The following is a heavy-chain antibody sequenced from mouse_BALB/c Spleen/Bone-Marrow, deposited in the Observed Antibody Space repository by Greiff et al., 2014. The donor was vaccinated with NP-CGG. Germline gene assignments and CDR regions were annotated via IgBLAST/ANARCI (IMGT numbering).Heavy chain of an antibody. CDR1: GYAFTNYN. V-gene: IGHV1S135*01. CDR3: SRGVLAHFDY. CDR2: IDPYSGGT. J-gene: IGHJ2*01. Sequence: VQLQQSGPELVKPGASVKVSCKASGYAFTNYNMNWVKQSHGKSLEWIGYIDPYSGGTNYNQKFRGKATLTVDKSSSTAYMHLNSLTSEDSAVYYCSRGVLAHFDYRGQGTTLTVSS. D-gene: IGHD2-14*01.